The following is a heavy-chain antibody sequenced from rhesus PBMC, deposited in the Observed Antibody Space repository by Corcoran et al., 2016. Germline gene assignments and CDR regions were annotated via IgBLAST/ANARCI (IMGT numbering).Heavy chain of an antibody. CDR2: INPNGGTT. Sequence: EVQLVESGGGFVQPGGYLRLSVATSGFPYRDHSMEWVRQAPGKGLEWVGQINPNGGTTFLMDSVKGRFTISRDNAKNTLYLQMNSLKIEDTAVYYCTRQIGYWGQGVLVTVSS. V-gene: IGHV3-10*01. CDR3: TRQIGY. J-gene: IGHJ4*01. CDR1: GFPYRDHS.